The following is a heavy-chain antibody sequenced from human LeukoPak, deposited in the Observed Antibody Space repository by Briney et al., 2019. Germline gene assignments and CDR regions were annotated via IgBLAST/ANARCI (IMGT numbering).Heavy chain of an antibody. Sequence: GASVKVSCKASGYTFSGYYIHWVRQAPGQGLEWMGWINPNTGGTNFAQNFQGRVTMTTVTPISTAYMELSRLRSDDTAVYYCARVVDILTGHDTALDYWGQGTLVTVSS. CDR1: GYTFSGYY. CDR2: INPNTGGT. D-gene: IGHD3-9*01. CDR3: ARVVDILTGHDTALDY. J-gene: IGHJ4*02. V-gene: IGHV1-2*02.